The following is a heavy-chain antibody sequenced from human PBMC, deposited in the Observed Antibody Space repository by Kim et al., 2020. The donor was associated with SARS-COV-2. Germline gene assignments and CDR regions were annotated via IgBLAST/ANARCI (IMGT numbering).Heavy chain of an antibody. CDR1: GFTFSSYA. D-gene: IGHD3-22*01. V-gene: IGHV3-30*04. CDR2: ISYDGSNK. J-gene: IGHJ3*02. Sequence: GGSLRLSCAASGFTFSSYAMHWVRQAPGKGLEWVAVISYDGSNKYYADPVKGRFTISRDNSKNTLYLQMNSLRAEDTAVYYCASPNSGYYLGAFDIWGQGTMVTVSS. CDR3: ASPNSGYYLGAFDI.